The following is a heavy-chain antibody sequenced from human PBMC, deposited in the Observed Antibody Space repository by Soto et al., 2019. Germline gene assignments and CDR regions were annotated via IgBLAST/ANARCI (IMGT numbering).Heavy chain of an antibody. CDR3: ARVDPTIFGVVRPRGMEV. Sequence: PSETLSLTCTVSGGSISSYYWSWIRQPPGKGLEWIGYIYYSGSTNYNPSLKSRVTISVDTSKNQFSLKLSSVTAADTAVYYCARVDPTIFGVVRPRGMEVWGQGTTVTVSS. CDR1: GGSISSYY. D-gene: IGHD3-3*01. V-gene: IGHV4-59*01. CDR2: IYYSGST. J-gene: IGHJ6*02.